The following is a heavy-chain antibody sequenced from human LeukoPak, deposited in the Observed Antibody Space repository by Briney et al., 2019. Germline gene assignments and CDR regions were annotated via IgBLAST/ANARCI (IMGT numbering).Heavy chain of an antibody. D-gene: IGHD3-10*01. CDR3: PKDSGPGSYYPTGDEY. CDR2: IKDSGGGT. J-gene: IGHJ4*02. CDR1: GFTFSNYS. Sequence: GGSLRLSCAASGFTFSNYSMTWVRQAPETGLEWVSSIKDSGGGTHYADSVKGRFTITRDTPNSTPYMQMTSLRSDDTAIYYCPKDSGPGSYYPTGDEYWGEGILVTVSS. V-gene: IGHV3-23*01.